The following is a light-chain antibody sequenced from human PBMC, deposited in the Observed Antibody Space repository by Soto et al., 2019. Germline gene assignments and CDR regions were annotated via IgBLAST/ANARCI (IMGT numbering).Light chain of an antibody. CDR2: GAS. J-gene: IGKJ2*01. Sequence: EIVLTQSPGTLSLSPGERATLSCTASQSVSSSNLAWYQQKPGQAPRLLIYGASSRATGIPDRFSGSGSGTDFTLTISRLEPEDFGVYYCQQYSSSTYTFGQGTKLEIK. CDR3: QQYSSSTYT. V-gene: IGKV3-20*01. CDR1: QSVSSSN.